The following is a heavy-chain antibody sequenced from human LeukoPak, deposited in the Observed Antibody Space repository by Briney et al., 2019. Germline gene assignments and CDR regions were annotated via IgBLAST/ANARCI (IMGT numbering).Heavy chain of an antibody. CDR2: ISSSSSTI. CDR3: AREPEYCGGDCYSYYFDY. CDR1: GFTFSSYS. Sequence: GGSLRLSCAASGFTFSSYSMNWVRQAPGKGLEWVSYISSSSSTIYYADSVKGRFTISRDNAKNSLYLQMNSLRAEDTAVYYCAREPEYCGGDCYSYYFDYWGQGTLVTVSS. D-gene: IGHD2-21*02. J-gene: IGHJ4*02. V-gene: IGHV3-48*01.